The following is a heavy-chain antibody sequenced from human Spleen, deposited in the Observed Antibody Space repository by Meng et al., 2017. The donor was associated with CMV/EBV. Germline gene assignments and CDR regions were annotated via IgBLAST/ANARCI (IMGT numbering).Heavy chain of an antibody. J-gene: IGHJ6*02. CDR2: ISTGGSTI. V-gene: IGHV3-11*01. D-gene: IGHD2-2*01. CDR3: ARVVPAANLAGMDV. Sequence: GESLKISCEASGFTFSNAWMNWVRQAPGKGLEWVSYISTGGSTIYYADSVKGRFTISRDNAKNSLYLQMNSLRAEDTAVYYCARVVPAANLAGMDVWGQGTTVTVSS. CDR1: GFTFSNAW.